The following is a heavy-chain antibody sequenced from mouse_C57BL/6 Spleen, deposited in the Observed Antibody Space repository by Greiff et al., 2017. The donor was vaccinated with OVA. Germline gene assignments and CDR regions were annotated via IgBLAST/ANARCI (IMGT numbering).Heavy chain of an antibody. J-gene: IGHJ1*03. CDR2: IWSDGST. V-gene: IGHV2-6-1*01. D-gene: IGHD1-1*01. CDR3: ARHYYSSSYWYFDV. CDR1: GFSLTSYG. Sequence: QVQLKESGPGLVAPSQSLSITCTVSGFSLTSYGVHWVRQPPGKGLEWLVVIWSDGSTTYNSALKSSLSISKENSKSQVFLKTNSHQTDDTSMYYCARHYYSSSYWYFDVWGTGTTVTVSS.